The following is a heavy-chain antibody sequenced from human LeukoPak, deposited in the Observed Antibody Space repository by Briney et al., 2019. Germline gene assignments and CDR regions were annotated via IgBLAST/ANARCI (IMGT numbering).Heavy chain of an antibody. CDR1: GGSISSSTYF. V-gene: IGHV4-39*01. D-gene: IGHD2-15*01. Sequence: SETLSLTCTVSGGSISSSTYFWGWIRQPPGKGLEWIGSIYYSGSTYYNPSLKSRVTLSVDTSKNQFSLKMSSVTAADTAVYYCARELGCSDGGCYPWNSKERYYMDVWGKGTTVTISS. CDR2: IYYSGST. CDR3: ARELGCSDGGCYPWNSKERYYMDV. J-gene: IGHJ6*03.